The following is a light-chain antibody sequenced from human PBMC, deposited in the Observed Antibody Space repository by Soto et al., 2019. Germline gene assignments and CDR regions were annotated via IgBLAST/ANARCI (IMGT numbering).Light chain of an antibody. CDR1: QSVTNRY. J-gene: IGKJ2*01. V-gene: IGKV3-20*01. Sequence: ENVLTQSPGTLSLSPGERATLSCRATQSVTNRYFAWYQQKPGQAPRLLIYGISSRATDIPDRFSGSGSGTDYTLTISRLEPEDLGVYYCQQYSTFPHTFGQGTKLEVK. CDR2: GIS. CDR3: QQYSTFPHT.